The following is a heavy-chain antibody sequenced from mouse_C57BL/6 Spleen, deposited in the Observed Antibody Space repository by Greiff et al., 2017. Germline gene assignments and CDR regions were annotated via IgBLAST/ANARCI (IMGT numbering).Heavy chain of an antibody. Sequence: VQLQQSGAELVKPGASVKISCKASGYAFSSYWMHWVKQRPGKGLEWLGQIYPGDGATNYNGKFKGKATLTADKSSSPAYMQLSSLTSEDSAVYFCARGTGYEDYWGQGTTLTVSS. V-gene: IGHV1-80*01. CDR1: GYAFSSYW. J-gene: IGHJ2*01. CDR2: IYPGDGAT. D-gene: IGHD2-2*01. CDR3: ARGTGYEDY.